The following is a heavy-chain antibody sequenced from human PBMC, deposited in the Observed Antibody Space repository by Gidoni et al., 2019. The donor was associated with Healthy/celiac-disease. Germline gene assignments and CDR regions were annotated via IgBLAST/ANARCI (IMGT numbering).Heavy chain of an antibody. CDR3: ARGYSSSFPQIPLPYYYMDV. CDR1: GGSLSGYY. J-gene: IGHJ6*03. D-gene: IGHD6-6*01. CDR2: INHSGST. Sequence: QVQLQQWGAGLLKPSETLSLTCAVYGGSLSGYYWSWIRQPPGKGLEWIGEINHSGSTNYNPSLKSRVTISVDTSKNQFSLKLSSVTAADTAVYYCARGYSSSFPQIPLPYYYMDVWGKGTTVTVSS. V-gene: IGHV4-34*01.